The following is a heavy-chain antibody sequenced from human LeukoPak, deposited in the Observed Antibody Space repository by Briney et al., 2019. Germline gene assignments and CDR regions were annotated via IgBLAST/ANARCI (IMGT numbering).Heavy chain of an antibody. J-gene: IGHJ4*02. CDR2: ISDSGSYI. D-gene: IGHD4-17*01. V-gene: IGHV3-11*04. CDR3: ARSSDDYGSGDY. Sequence: GGSLRLSCAASGFTFSDYYMSWIRQSPGKGLEWVSFISDSGSYIYYADSVKGRFTISRDNAKNSLYLQMNSLRAEDTAVYYCARSSDDYGSGDYWGQGTLVTVSS. CDR1: GFTFSDYY.